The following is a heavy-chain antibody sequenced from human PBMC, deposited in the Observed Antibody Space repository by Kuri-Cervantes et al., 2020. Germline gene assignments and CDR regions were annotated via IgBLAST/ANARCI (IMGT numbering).Heavy chain of an antibody. CDR1: GGSISSSSYY. V-gene: IGHV4-39*01. CDR3: ASLAARPKHYYYYYMDV. J-gene: IGHJ6*03. CDR2: IYYSGST. Sequence: SETLSLTCTVSGGSISSSSYYWGWIRQPPGKGLEWIGSIYYSGSTYYNPSLKSRVTISVDTSKNQFSLKLSSVTAADTAVYYCASLAARPKHYYYYYMDVWGKGTTVTVSS. D-gene: IGHD6-6*01.